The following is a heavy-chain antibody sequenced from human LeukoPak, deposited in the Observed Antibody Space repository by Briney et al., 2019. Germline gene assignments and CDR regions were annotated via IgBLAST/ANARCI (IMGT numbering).Heavy chain of an antibody. V-gene: IGHV3-23*01. J-gene: IGHJ4*02. CDR1: GFSLSSYG. D-gene: IGHD5-12*01. Sequence: GGSLRLSCAASGFSLSSYGMTWVRQAPGKGLEWVSTLSDSGGGTYYADSVKGRFTISRDNSKNTLYLQMNSLRAEDTAVYYCASASIVATIAFEYWGQGTLVTVSS. CDR3: ASASIVATIAFEY. CDR2: LSDSGGGT.